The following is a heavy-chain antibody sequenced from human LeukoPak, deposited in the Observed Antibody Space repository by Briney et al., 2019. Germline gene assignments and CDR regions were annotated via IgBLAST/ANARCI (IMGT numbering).Heavy chain of an antibody. CDR1: GFVLSSHW. Sequence: GGSLRLSCAASGFVLSSHWMTWVRQVPGRGPEWVANVNRDGSETYYLDSVKGRFTISKDNAKNSLYLQMNSLRAEDTALYHCARNNGMDVWGQGTTVIVSS. J-gene: IGHJ6*02. CDR2: VNRDGSET. CDR3: ARNNGMDV. V-gene: IGHV3-7*03.